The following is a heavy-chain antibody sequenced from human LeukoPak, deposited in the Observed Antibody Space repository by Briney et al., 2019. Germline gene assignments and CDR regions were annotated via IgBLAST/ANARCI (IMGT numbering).Heavy chain of an antibody. Sequence: PGGSLRLSCVASGFTFSKYTMSWVRQAPGKGLEWVSGIYGGGSGSTFYAESVKGRFTISRDNSKNTLYLQMNSLRDEDTAIYYCAKDFTPDGIWDIDYWGRGTLITVSS. J-gene: IGHJ4*02. CDR1: GFTFSKYT. CDR2: IYGGGSGST. D-gene: IGHD1-14*01. V-gene: IGHV3-23*01. CDR3: AKDFTPDGIWDIDY.